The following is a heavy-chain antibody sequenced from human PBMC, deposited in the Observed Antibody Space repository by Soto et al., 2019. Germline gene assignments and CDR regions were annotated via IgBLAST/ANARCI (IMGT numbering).Heavy chain of an antibody. CDR1: GGSISSGDYY. D-gene: IGHD3-16*01. CDR3: GEGELYDCWGYSFPCL. Sequence: PSETLSLTCTVSGGSISSGDYYWSWLRQPPGKGLEWIGYIYYSGSTYYTPSLKSRVTISVATSKNPFSLKLSSVTAAATAEYYWGEGELYDCWGYSFPCLWGQGTLVPVPS. V-gene: IGHV4-30-4*03. J-gene: IGHJ4*02. CDR2: IYYSGST.